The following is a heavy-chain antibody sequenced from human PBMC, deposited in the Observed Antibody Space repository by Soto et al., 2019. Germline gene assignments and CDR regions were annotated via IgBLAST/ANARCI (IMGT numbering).Heavy chain of an antibody. CDR1: GYTFTSSY. CDR2: INPSGGST. Sequence: QVQLVQSGAEVKKPGASVKVSCKASGYTFTSSYMHWVRQAPGQGLEWMGIINPSGGSTSYAQKFQGRVTMTRDTSTSTVYMELSSLRSEDTAVYYCARGGTGWIVGATNDYWGQGTLVTVSS. D-gene: IGHD1-26*01. J-gene: IGHJ4*02. CDR3: ARGGTGWIVGATNDY. V-gene: IGHV1-46*01.